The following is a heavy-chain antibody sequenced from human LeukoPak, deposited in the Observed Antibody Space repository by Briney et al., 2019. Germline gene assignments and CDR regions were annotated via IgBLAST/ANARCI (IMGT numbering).Heavy chain of an antibody. CDR1: GYTFTGYY. J-gene: IGHJ5*02. CDR3: ARAPPRGVAGRTNWFDP. D-gene: IGHD6-13*01. V-gene: IGHV1-2*02. CDR2: INPNSGGT. Sequence: ASVKVSCKASGYTFTGYYMHWVRQAPGQGLEWMGWINPNSGGTNYAQKFQGRVTMTRDTSISTAYMELSRLRSDDTAVYYCARAPPRGVAGRTNWFDPWGQGTLVTVSS.